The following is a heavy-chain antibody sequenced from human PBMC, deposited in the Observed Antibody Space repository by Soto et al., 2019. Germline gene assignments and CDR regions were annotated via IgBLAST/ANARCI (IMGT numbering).Heavy chain of an antibody. CDR1: GLTFSSSW. D-gene: IGHD3-16*02. Sequence: ESGGGLVQPGGSLRLSCVASGLTFSSSWMNWVRQAPGKGLEWVANIKPDGSEEYYVDSVKGRFTISRDNAKNTLYLQMNSLRAEDTAIYYCTRVSRSDAPDYWGQGTLVAVSS. CDR3: TRVSRSDAPDY. V-gene: IGHV3-7*01. J-gene: IGHJ4*02. CDR2: IKPDGSEE.